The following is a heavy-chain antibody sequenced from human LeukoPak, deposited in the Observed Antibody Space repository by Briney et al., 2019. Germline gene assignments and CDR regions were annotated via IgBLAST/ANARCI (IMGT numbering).Heavy chain of an antibody. CDR2: IYYSGTT. CDR3: ARDFFDY. V-gene: IGHV4-39*07. CDR1: GDSISSSNYC. J-gene: IGHJ4*02. Sequence: SETLSLTCIVSGDSISSSNYCWGWIRQPPEKGLEWIGSIYYSGTTYYNPSLKSRVTISVDTSKNQFSLRLTSVTAADTAMYYCARDFFDYWGQGTLVTVSS.